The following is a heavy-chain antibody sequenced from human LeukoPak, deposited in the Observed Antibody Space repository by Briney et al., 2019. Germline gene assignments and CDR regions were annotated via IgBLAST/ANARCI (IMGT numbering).Heavy chain of an antibody. J-gene: IGHJ6*03. V-gene: IGHV1-8*03. D-gene: IGHD4-17*01. Sequence: GASVKVSCKASGYTFTSYDINWVRQATGQGLEWMGWMNPNSGNTGYAQKFQGRVTITRNTSISTAYMELSSLRSEDTAVYYCARDSTTVTKLYYYYYMDVWGKGTTVTVSS. CDR1: GYTFTSYD. CDR2: MNPNSGNT. CDR3: ARDSTTVTKLYYYYYMDV.